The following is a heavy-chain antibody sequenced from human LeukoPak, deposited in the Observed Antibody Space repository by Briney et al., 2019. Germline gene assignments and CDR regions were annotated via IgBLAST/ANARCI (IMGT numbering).Heavy chain of an antibody. J-gene: IGHJ4*02. CDR2: IKPDGGEK. CDR1: GFTFSSYW. D-gene: IGHD5-18*01. Sequence: GGSLRLSCAASGFTFSSYWMTWVRQAPGKGLERVANIKPDGGEKYYVDSVKGRFTISRDNAKNSLYPQMNSLRAEDTAVYYCARDKAMVTGWGQGTLVTVSS. CDR3: ARDKAMVTG. V-gene: IGHV3-7*01.